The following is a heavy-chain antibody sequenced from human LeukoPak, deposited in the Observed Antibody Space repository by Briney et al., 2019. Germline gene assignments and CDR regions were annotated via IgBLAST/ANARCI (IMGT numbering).Heavy chain of an antibody. V-gene: IGHV4-39*07. CDR3: ARGVGASTVGGTFFDY. CDR1: GGSISSSSYY. Sequence: SETLSLTCTVSGGSISSSSYYWGWIRQPPGKGLEWIGSIYYSGSTYYNPSLKSRVTISVDTSKNQFSLKLSSVTAADTAVYYCARGVGASTVGGTFFDYWGQGTLVTVSS. J-gene: IGHJ4*02. CDR2: IYYSGST. D-gene: IGHD1-26*01.